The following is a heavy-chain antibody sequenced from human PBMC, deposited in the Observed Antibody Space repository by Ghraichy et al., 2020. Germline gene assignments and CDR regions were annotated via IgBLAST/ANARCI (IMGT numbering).Heavy chain of an antibody. Sequence: SCAASGFIFSSHTMHWVRQAPGKGLEWVAVISYDATTKHYADSVNGRFTISRDNSQNTLFLQMSSLRSDDTAVYFCANDDYDSSGFYYYYTMNVWGPGTTVTVSS. D-gene: IGHD3-22*01. J-gene: IGHJ6*02. CDR1: GFIFSSHT. V-gene: IGHV3-30*15. CDR2: ISYDATTK. CDR3: ANDDYDSSGFYYYYTMNV.